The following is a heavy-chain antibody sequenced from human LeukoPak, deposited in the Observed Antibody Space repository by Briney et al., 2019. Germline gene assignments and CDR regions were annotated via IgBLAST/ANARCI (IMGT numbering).Heavy chain of an antibody. CDR2: IKQDGSEK. CDR3: ARGERSFMITFGGVIVQYYFDY. J-gene: IGHJ4*02. CDR1: GFTFSSYW. Sequence: GGSLRLSCAASGFTFSSYWMSWVRQAPGKGLEWVANIKQDGSEKYYVDSVKGRFTISRDNAKNSLYLQMNSLRAEDTAVHYCARGERSFMITFGGVIVQYYFDYWGQGTLVTVSS. D-gene: IGHD3-16*02. V-gene: IGHV3-7*03.